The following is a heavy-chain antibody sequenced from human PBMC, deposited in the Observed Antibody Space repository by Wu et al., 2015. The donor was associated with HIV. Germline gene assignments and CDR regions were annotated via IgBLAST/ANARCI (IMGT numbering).Heavy chain of an antibody. D-gene: IGHD4-17*01. Sequence: QVQLVQSGAEVKKPGSSVKVSCKASGGTFSSYAISWVRQAPGQGLEWMGGIIPIFGTANYAQKFQGRVTMTRDTSISTAYMELSRLRSDDTAVYYCARDMSDGDYVFYNYFDYWGQGTLVTVSS. CDR2: IIPIFGTA. J-gene: IGHJ4*02. CDR1: GGTFSSYA. CDR3: ARDMSDGDYVFYNYFDY. V-gene: IGHV1-69*05.